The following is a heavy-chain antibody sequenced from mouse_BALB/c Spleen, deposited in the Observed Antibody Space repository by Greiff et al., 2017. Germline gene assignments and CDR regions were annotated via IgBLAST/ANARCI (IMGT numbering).Heavy chain of an antibody. Sequence: VQLQQPGAELVKPGASVKLSCKASGYTFTSYYMYWVKQRPGQGLEWIGGINPSNGGTNFNEKFKSKATLTVDKSSSTAYMQLSSLTSEDSAVYYCTRESIRYGSTYYFDYWGQGTTLTVSS. V-gene: IGHV1S81*02. CDR3: TRESIRYGSTYYFDY. CDR1: GYTFTSYY. D-gene: IGHD1-1*01. CDR2: INPSNGGT. J-gene: IGHJ2*01.